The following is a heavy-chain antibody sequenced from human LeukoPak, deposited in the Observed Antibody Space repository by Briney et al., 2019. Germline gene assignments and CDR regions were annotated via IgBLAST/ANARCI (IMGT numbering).Heavy chain of an antibody. CDR2: ITPLFGTG. Sequence: SVKVSCKTSRGTFNTYTFGWVRQAPGQGLEWMGGITPLFGTGDSAQKLQGRVTITADKSTSTAYMELSGLRSDDTAVYYRAISPGYDFWSGRGHFDFWGQGTLVTVSS. J-gene: IGHJ4*02. CDR3: AISPGYDFWSGRGHFDF. CDR1: RGTFNTYT. V-gene: IGHV1-69*06. D-gene: IGHD3-3*01.